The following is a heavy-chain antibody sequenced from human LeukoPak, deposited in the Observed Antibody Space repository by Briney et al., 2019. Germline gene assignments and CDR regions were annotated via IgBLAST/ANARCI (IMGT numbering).Heavy chain of an antibody. D-gene: IGHD3-10*01. V-gene: IGHV3-30*18. CDR2: ISYDGSNK. Sequence: GGSLRLSCAASGFTFSSYGMHWVRQAPGKGLEWVAVISYDGSNKYYADSVKGRFTISRDNSKNTLYLQMNSLRAEDTAVYYCAKDSGLWFQGAFDIWGQGTMVTVSS. CDR1: GFTFSSYG. J-gene: IGHJ3*02. CDR3: AKDSGLWFQGAFDI.